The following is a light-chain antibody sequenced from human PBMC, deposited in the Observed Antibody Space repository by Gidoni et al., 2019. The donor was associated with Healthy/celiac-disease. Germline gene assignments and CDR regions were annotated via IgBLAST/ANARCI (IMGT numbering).Light chain of an antibody. CDR1: QGISSD. Sequence: DIQLTQSPSFLSASVGDRVTITCRASQGISSDLAWYQLKPGKAPRLLIYYNSTLQTGIPSSFSGSGSGTDFTLTIRSLQPEAFATYSCQQYKAYPWTFXXXTKVEFK. V-gene: IGKV1-9*01. CDR3: QQYKAYPWT. J-gene: IGKJ1*01. CDR2: YNS.